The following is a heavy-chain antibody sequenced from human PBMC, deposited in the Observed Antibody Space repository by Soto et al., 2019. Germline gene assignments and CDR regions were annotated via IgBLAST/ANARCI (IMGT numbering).Heavy chain of an antibody. D-gene: IGHD3-22*01. J-gene: IGHJ4*02. CDR3: ARGVSSGYYDY. Sequence: GASVKVSCNASGGTFSSYAVSWVRQAPGQGLEWMGGIIPIFGTANYAQKFQGRVTITADESTSTAYMELSSLRSEDTAVYYCARGVSSGYYDYWGQGTMVTVYS. CDR1: GGTFSSYA. CDR2: IIPIFGTA. V-gene: IGHV1-69*13.